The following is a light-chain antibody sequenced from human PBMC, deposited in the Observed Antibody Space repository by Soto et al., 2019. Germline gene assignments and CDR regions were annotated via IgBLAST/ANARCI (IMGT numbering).Light chain of an antibody. CDR2: GAS. Sequence: EIVLTQSPGTLSLSPGERATLSCRASQSVSNTYLAWYQQKPGQAPRLLIYGASSRATGSPDRFSGSGFGTDFTLIISRLEPEDFAVYYCQQYGSSPYTFGQGTKLEIK. J-gene: IGKJ2*01. CDR3: QQYGSSPYT. CDR1: QSVSNTY. V-gene: IGKV3-20*01.